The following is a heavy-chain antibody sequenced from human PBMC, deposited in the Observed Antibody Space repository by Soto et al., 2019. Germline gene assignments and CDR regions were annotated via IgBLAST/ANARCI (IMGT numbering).Heavy chain of an antibody. CDR1: GFTFSSYA. D-gene: IGHD4-17*01. V-gene: IGHV3-23*01. Sequence: GGSLRLSCAASGFTFSSYAMSWVRQAPGKGMEWVSAISGSGGSTYYADSVKGRFTISRDNSKNTLYLQMNSLRAEDTAVYYCAKDGDRMTTVTYFDYWGQGTLVTVSS. J-gene: IGHJ4*02. CDR2: ISGSGGST. CDR3: AKDGDRMTTVTYFDY.